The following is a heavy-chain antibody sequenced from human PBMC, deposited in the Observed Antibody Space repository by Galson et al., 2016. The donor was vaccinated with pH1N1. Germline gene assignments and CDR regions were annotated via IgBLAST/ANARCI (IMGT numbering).Heavy chain of an antibody. CDR3: VRAVGAAGGY. D-gene: IGHD6-25*01. CDR2: VSSGGTT. V-gene: IGHV3-23*01. Sequence: SLRLSCAASGFTFSIYAMSWVRQAPGKRLEWVSSVSSGGTTYYADSVKGRFTISRDNSNNTLYLQMNSLRAEDTALYYCVRAVGAAGGYWGQGTLVTVSS. CDR1: GFTFSIYA. J-gene: IGHJ4*02.